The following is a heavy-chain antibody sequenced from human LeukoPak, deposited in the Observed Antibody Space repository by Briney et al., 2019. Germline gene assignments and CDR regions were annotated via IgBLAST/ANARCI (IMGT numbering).Heavy chain of an antibody. Sequence: GGSLRLSCAASGFTFRSYGMHWVRQAPGKGLEWVAVISYDGNNKYYTDSVKGRFTISRDNSRNTLYLQMNSLRLEDTAVYYCASQPQYSSDWPKYFQHWGQGTLVTVSS. V-gene: IGHV3-30*19. D-gene: IGHD6-19*01. CDR2: ISYDGNNK. J-gene: IGHJ1*01. CDR1: GFTFRSYG. CDR3: ASQPQYSSDWPKYFQH.